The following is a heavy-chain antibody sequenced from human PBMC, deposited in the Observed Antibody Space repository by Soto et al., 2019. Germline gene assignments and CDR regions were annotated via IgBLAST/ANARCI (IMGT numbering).Heavy chain of an antibody. J-gene: IGHJ4*02. Sequence: QVQLQESGPGLVKPSQTLSLTCTVSGGSVRRGNYYWSWIRQSPGKGLEWIGYISNSGRTHYNPSLMSRITILVDTSKNQFFLELRSVTAADTALYYCARADYATGSYYPDYWGQGTLVTVSS. CDR2: ISNSGRT. V-gene: IGHV4-31*03. D-gene: IGHD3-10*01. CDR1: GGSVRRGNYY. CDR3: ARADYATGSYYPDY.